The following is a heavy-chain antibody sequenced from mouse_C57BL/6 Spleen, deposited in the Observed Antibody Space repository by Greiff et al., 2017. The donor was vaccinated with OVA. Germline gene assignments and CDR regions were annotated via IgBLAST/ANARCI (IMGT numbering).Heavy chain of an antibody. CDR2: IDPENGDT. V-gene: IGHV14-4*01. D-gene: IGHD4-1*01. J-gene: IGHJ3*01. CDR1: GFNIKDDY. Sequence: EVKLVESGAELVRPGASVKLSCTASGFNIKDDYMHWVKQRPEQGLEWIGWIDPENGDTEYASKFQGKATITADTSSNTAYLQLSSLTSEDTAVYYCTNLGAWFAYWGQGTLVTVSA. CDR3: TNLGAWFAY.